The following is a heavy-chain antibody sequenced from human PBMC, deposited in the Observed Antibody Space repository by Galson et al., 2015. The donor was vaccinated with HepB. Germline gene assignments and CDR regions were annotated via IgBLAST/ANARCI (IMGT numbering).Heavy chain of an antibody. J-gene: IGHJ4*02. CDR3: ARDGEVVVAATLPFFDY. CDR2: INAGNGNT. V-gene: IGHV1-3*01. Sequence: SVKVSCKASGYTFTSYAMHWVRQAPGQRLKWMGWINAGNGNTKYSQKFQGRVTITRDTSASTAYMELSSLRSEDTAVYYCARDGEVVVAATLPFFDYWGQGTLVTVSS. CDR1: GYTFTSYA. D-gene: IGHD2-15*01.